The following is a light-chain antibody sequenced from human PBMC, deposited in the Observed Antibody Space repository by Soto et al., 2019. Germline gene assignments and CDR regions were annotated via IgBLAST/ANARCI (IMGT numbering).Light chain of an antibody. J-gene: IGKJ5*01. CDR3: QQRYNWPPIT. CDR2: DAS. Sequence: EIVLTQSPATLSLSPGERATLSCMASQSVSRYLAWYQRKPGQAPRLLIYDASNRATGIPARFSGGGSGTDFTLTISSLEPEDFAVYYCQQRYNWPPITFGQGTRLEIK. CDR1: QSVSRY. V-gene: IGKV3-11*01.